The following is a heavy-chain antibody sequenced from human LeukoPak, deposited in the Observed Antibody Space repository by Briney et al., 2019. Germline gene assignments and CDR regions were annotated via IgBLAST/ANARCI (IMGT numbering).Heavy chain of an antibody. CDR3: ARGGGCSYDLWSGYYTREGFWFDP. D-gene: IGHD3-3*01. J-gene: IGHJ5*02. Sequence: MASETLTLTCTVSGGSVSSGIYYWSWIRQPPGKGLEWIGEINHSGSTNYNPSLKSRVTISVDTSKNQFSLKLSSVTAADTAVYYCARGGGCSYDLWSGYYTREGFWFDPWGQGTLVTVSS. V-gene: IGHV4-39*07. CDR2: INHSGST. CDR1: GGSVSSGIYY.